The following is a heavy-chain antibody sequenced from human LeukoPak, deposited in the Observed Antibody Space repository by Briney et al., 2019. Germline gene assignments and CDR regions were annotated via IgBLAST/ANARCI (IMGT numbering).Heavy chain of an antibody. Sequence: ASVKVSCKASGFTFTSSAVQWVRQARGQRLEWIGWIVVGSGNTNYAQKFQGRVTITADESTSTAYMELSSLRSEDTAVYYCARSGYMYYYDSSGYYAYWGQGTLVTVSS. D-gene: IGHD3-22*01. J-gene: IGHJ4*02. CDR3: ARSGYMYYYDSSGYYAY. CDR1: GFTFTSSA. CDR2: IVVGSGNT. V-gene: IGHV1-58*01.